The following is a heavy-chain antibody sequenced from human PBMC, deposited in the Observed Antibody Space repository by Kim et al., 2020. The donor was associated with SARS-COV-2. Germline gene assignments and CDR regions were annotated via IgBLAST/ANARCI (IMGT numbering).Heavy chain of an antibody. D-gene: IGHD6-19*01. CDR1: GFTFSDYY. Sequence: GSLRLSCAASGFTFSDYYMSWIRQAPGKGLEWVSYIISSSYTNYAVSVKGRFTISRDNAKNSLYLQMNSLRAEDTAVYYCARGPLAVAGTHLRWFYPWGQETPVTVSS. CDR2: IISSSYT. V-gene: IGHV3-11*03. J-gene: IGHJ5*02. CDR3: ARGPLAVAGTHLRWFYP.